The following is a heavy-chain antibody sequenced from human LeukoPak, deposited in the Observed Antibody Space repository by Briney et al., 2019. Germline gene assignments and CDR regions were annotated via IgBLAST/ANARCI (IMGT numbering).Heavy chain of an antibody. D-gene: IGHD5-18*01. J-gene: IGHJ6*03. CDR1: GFTFNSYS. Sequence: GGSLRLSCAASGFTFNSYSMHWVRQAPGKGLEWVSYISSSGSTIYYADSVKGRFTISRDNAKNSLYLQMNSLRAEDTAVYYCAKAAHTAMLNYYYYYMDVWGKGTTVTISS. CDR3: AKAAHTAMLNYYYYYMDV. V-gene: IGHV3-48*03. CDR2: ISSSGSTI.